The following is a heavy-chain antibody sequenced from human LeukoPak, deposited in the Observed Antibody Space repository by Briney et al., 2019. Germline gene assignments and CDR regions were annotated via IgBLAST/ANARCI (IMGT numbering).Heavy chain of an antibody. CDR2: IIPIFGTA. D-gene: IGHD5-12*01. CDR1: GGTFSSYA. J-gene: IGHJ6*02. CDR3: ARVLATTYYYHGMDV. V-gene: IGHV1-69*13. Sequence: ASVKVSCKASGGTFSSYAISWVRQAPGQGLEWMGGIIPIFGTANYAQKFQGRVTITADESTSTAYMELSSLRSEDTAVYYCARVLATTYYYHGMDVWGQGTTVTVSS.